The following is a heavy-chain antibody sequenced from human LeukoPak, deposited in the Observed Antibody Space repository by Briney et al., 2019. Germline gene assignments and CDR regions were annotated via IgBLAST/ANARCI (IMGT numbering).Heavy chain of an antibody. CDR3: ARHGSPVTPQSDNWFDP. D-gene: IGHD4-17*01. V-gene: IGHV4-4*09. J-gene: IGHJ5*02. CDR1: SGSMSLYY. CDR2: IYTSGNT. Sequence: PSETLSLTCTVSSGSMSLYYWNWIRHPPRKGLEYIGYIYTSGNTNYNRSLKSPVTISVDRYKNKFSLRLRSVTAADTAVYYCARHGSPVTPQSDNWFDPWGQGTLVTVSS.